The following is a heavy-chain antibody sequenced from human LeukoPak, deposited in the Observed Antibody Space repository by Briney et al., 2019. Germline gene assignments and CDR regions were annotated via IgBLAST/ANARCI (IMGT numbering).Heavy chain of an antibody. J-gene: IGHJ4*02. CDR2: INPNSGGT. Sequence: ASVKVSCKASGYTFTGYYMHWVRQAPGQGLEWMGWINPNSGGTNYAQKFQGRVTMTRDTSISTAYMELSRLGSDDTAVYYCARDARTYYEFWSGYWDWGQGTLVTVSS. D-gene: IGHD3-3*01. CDR3: ARDARTYYEFWSGYWD. V-gene: IGHV1-2*02. CDR1: GYTFTGYY.